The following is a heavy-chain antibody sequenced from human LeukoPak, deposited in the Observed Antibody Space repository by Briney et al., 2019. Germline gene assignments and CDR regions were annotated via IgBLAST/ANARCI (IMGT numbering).Heavy chain of an antibody. J-gene: IGHJ4*02. D-gene: IGHD3-10*01. CDR1: GYTFTGYY. CDR3: ARGSTLRGDSPYYFDY. Sequence: GASVKVSCKASGYTFTGYYMHWVRQAPGQGLEWMGWINPNSGGTNYAQKFQGRVTMTRDTSSSTAYMELSRLRSDDTAVYYCARGSTLRGDSPYYFDYWGQGTLVTVPS. V-gene: IGHV1-2*02. CDR2: INPNSGGT.